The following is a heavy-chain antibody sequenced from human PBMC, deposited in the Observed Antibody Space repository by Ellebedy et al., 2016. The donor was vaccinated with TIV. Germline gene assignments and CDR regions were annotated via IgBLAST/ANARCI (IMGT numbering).Heavy chain of an antibody. D-gene: IGHD5-24*01. Sequence: GGSLRLXXAASGFTFSDYDMHWVRQAPGKGLEWISYISSGSSTIFYADSVKGRFTISRDNAKNSLYLQMISLRDEDTAVYYCARVARSGNNGGWGQGTLVTVSS. CDR3: ARVARSGNNGG. CDR2: ISSGSSTI. V-gene: IGHV3-48*02. CDR1: GFTFSDYD. J-gene: IGHJ4*02.